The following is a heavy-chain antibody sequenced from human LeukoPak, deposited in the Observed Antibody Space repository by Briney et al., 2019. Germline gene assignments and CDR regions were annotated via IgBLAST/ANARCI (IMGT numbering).Heavy chain of an antibody. J-gene: IGHJ5*02. CDR2: IFYSGKT. CDR1: NGSMTSDSYY. V-gene: IGHV4-39*02. D-gene: IGHD2-2*03. CDR3: ARLWIVATWFDA. Sequence: PSETLSLTCTVSNGSMTSDSYYWAWVRQPPGKGLEWIGTIFYSGKTYYSASLKSRVTVSLDTSKKNFSLRLSSLTAADTAVYYCARLWIVATWFDAWGQGALVTVSS.